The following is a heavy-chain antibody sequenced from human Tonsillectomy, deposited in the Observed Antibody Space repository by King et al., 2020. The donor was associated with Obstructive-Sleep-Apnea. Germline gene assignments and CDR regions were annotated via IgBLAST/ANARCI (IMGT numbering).Heavy chain of an antibody. V-gene: IGHV3-23*04. CDR2: ISGSGGST. CDR1: GFTFSTYA. J-gene: IGHJ6*02. D-gene: IGHD6-19*01. CDR3: AKGIAVAGTWYYGMDV. Sequence: DGQLVQSGGGLVQPGGSLSLSCAASGFTFSTYAMSWVRHAPGEGLEWVLAISGSGGSTYYSEPVTGRFTIASDNSKNTLFLQMNSLRAEDTAVYYCAKGIAVAGTWYYGMDVWGQGTTVTVSS.